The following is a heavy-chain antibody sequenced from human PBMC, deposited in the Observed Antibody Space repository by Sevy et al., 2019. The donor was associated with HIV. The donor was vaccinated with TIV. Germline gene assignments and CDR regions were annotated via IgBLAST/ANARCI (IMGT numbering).Heavy chain of an antibody. CDR2: IYYSGST. Sequence: SETLSLTCTVSGGSISSYYWSWIRQPPGKGLEWIGYIYYSGSTNYNPSLKSRVTISVDTSKNQFSLKLSSVTAADTAVYYCARSAPTTKYCGGDCYLGAFDIWGQGTMVTVSS. CDR3: ARSAPTTKYCGGDCYLGAFDI. D-gene: IGHD2-21*02. J-gene: IGHJ3*02. V-gene: IGHV4-59*01. CDR1: GGSISSYY.